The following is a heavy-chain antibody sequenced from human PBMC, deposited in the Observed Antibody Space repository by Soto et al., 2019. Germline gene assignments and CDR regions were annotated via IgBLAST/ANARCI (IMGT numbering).Heavy chain of an antibody. CDR1: GYTFTRYG. CDR3: ARDLWMGCTYNGMDV. D-gene: IGHD1-1*01. CDR2: ISAHNGNT. V-gene: IGHV1-18*01. J-gene: IGHJ6*02. Sequence: QVQLVQSGAEVTKAGASVKVSCKASGYTFTRYGISWVRQAPGQGLEGMGWISAHNGNTNYAQKFQGRVTMTTDTATSTAYMELRSLRSDDTAVYYCARDLWMGCTYNGMDVWGQGTTVTVSS.